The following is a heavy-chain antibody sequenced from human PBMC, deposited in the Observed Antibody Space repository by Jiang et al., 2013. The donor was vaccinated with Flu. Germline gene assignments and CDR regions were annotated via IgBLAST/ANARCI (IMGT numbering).Heavy chain of an antibody. V-gene: IGHV4-39*01. Sequence: LLKPSETLSLTCTVSGGSISSSSYYWGWIRQPPGKGLGWIGSIYYSGSTYYNPSLKSRVTISVDTSKNQFSLKLSSVTAADTAVYYCARQGTDSSSWCDPWGQGTLVTVSS. CDR2: IYYSGST. J-gene: IGHJ5*02. CDR3: ARQGTDSSSWCDP. D-gene: IGHD6-13*01. CDR1: GGSISSSSYY.